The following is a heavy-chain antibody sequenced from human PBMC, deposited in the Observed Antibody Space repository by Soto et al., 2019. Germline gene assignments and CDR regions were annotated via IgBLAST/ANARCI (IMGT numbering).Heavy chain of an antibody. D-gene: IGHD3-3*01. J-gene: IGHJ6*02. CDR2: LSGSGTIT. CDR1: GFTFRSYA. V-gene: IGHV3-23*01. Sequence: GGSLRLSCAASGFTFRSYAMTWVRQAPGKGLEWVSALSGSGTITYYADSVKGRFTISRDNSKNTLYLQMNSLRAEDTAVYYCAKGTDFWSGKCYRLDVWGQGTTVTVSS. CDR3: AKGTDFWSGKCYRLDV.